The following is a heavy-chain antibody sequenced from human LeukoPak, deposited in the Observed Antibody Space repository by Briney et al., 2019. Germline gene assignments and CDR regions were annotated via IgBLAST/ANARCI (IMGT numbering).Heavy chain of an antibody. J-gene: IGHJ4*02. CDR3: ARDGCSSTSCYLDY. CDR2: ISAYNGNT. CDR1: GYTFTSYG. Sequence: GASVKVSCTASGYTFTSYGISWVRQAPGQGLEWMGWISAYNGNTNYAQKLQGRVTMTTDTSTSTAYMELRSLRSDDTAVYYCARDGCSSTSCYLDYWGQGTLVTVSS. V-gene: IGHV1-18*01. D-gene: IGHD2-2*01.